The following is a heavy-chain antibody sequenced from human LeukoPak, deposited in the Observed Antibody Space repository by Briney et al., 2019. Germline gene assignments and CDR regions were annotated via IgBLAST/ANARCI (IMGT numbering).Heavy chain of an antibody. J-gene: IGHJ5*02. D-gene: IGHD3-10*01. CDR1: GGTFSSYA. CDR2: IIPIFGTA. Sequence: ASVKVSCKASGGTFSSYAISWVRQAPGQGLEWMGGIIPIFGTANYAQKFQGRVTITTDESTSTAYMELSSLRSEDTAVYYCARDLEYYYGSGIHDWFDPWGQGTLVTVSS. V-gene: IGHV1-69*05. CDR3: ARDLEYYYGSGIHDWFDP.